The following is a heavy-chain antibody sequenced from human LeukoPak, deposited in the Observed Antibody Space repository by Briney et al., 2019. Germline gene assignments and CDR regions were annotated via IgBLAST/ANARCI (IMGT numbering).Heavy chain of an antibody. CDR2: IYHSGST. Sequence: SETLSLTCTVSGGSISSGGYYWSWIRQPPGKGLEWIGYIYHSGSTYYNPSLKSRVTISVDRSKNQFSLKLSSVTAADTAVYYCASESGVSRHRRTVIDYWGQGTLVTVSS. V-gene: IGHV4-30-2*01. J-gene: IGHJ4*02. CDR3: ASESGVSRHRRTVIDY. CDR1: GGSISSGGYY. D-gene: IGHD2-21*02.